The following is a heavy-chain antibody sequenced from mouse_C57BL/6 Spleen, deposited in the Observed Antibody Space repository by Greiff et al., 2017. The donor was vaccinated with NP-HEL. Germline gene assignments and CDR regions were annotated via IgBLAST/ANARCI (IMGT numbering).Heavy chain of an antibody. CDR1: GYTFTEYT. J-gene: IGHJ4*01. CDR2: FYPGSGSI. Sequence: QVQLQQSGAELVKPGASVKLSCKASGYTFTEYTIHWVKQRSGQGLEWIGWFYPGSGSIKYNEKFKDKATLTADKSSSTVYMELSSLTSEDSAVYFCARHAPDGYYQGYYAMDYWGQGTSVTVSS. D-gene: IGHD2-3*01. V-gene: IGHV1-62-2*01. CDR3: ARHAPDGYYQGYYAMDY.